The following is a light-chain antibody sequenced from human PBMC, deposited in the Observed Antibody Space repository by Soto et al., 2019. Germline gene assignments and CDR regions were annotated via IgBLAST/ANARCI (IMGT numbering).Light chain of an antibody. CDR1: QSVSSD. Sequence: EIMLTQSPVTLSLSQGERATLSCRASQSVSSDLAWYQQKPGQAPRLLIYDASNRATGIPARFSGSGSGTDFTLTISSLEPEDLAVYYCQQRSKWPLTFGGGTKVDIK. CDR2: DAS. J-gene: IGKJ4*01. V-gene: IGKV3-11*01. CDR3: QQRSKWPLT.